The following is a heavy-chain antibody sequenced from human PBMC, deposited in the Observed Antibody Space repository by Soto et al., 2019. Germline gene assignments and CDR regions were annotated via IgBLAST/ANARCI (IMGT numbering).Heavy chain of an antibody. J-gene: IGHJ4*02. CDR3: AGYYYGSGSYSHFAC. V-gene: IGHV1-46*01. CDR1: GYTFTSYY. CDR2: INPSGGST. Sequence: ASVKVSCKASGYTFTSYYMHWVRQAPGQGLEWMGVINPSGGSTSYAQKFQGRVTMTRDTSTSTVYMELSSLRSEDTAVYYCAGYYYGSGSYSHFACWGRGTLVTVSS. D-gene: IGHD3-10*01.